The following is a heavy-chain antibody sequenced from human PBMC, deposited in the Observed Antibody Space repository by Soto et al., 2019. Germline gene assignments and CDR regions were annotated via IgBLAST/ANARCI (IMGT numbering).Heavy chain of an antibody. Sequence: SETLSLTCAVYGGSFSGYYWSWIRQPPGKGLEWIGEINHSGSTNYNPSLKSRVTISVDTSKNQFSLKLSSVTAADTAVYYCAKQGVYSYGYRRYFYDYWGQGILVTVSS. CDR3: AKQGVYSYGYRRYFYDY. CDR1: GGSFSGYY. CDR2: INHSGST. D-gene: IGHD5-18*01. J-gene: IGHJ4*02. V-gene: IGHV4-34*01.